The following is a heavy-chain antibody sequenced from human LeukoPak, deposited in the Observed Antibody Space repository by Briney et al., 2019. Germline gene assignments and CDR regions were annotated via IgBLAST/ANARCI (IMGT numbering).Heavy chain of an antibody. J-gene: IGHJ4*02. D-gene: IGHD5-12*01. CDR3: AKDRGGYSGYDFPDY. CDR2: IWYDGSNK. Sequence: PGRSLRLSCAASGFTFSSYGMPWVRQAPGKGLERVAVIWYDGSNKYYADSVKGRFTISRDNSKNTLYLQMNSLRAEDTAVYYCAKDRGGYSGYDFPDYWGQGTLVTVSS. CDR1: GFTFSSYG. V-gene: IGHV3-33*06.